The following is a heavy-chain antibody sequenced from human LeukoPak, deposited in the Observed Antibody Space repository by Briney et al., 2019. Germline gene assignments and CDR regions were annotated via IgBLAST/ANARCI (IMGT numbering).Heavy chain of an antibody. CDR3: ARRFAAQLAFVDV. Sequence: GGSLRLSCAASGFTFSNYWMSWVRQAPGKGLEWVANIKQDGSEKYYVDSVKGRFTISSDNAKNSLYLQMNSLRAEDTAVYYCARRFAAQLAFVDVWGKGTTVTISS. J-gene: IGHJ6*04. D-gene: IGHD3-3*02. CDR2: IKQDGSEK. CDR1: GFTFSNYW. V-gene: IGHV3-7*01.